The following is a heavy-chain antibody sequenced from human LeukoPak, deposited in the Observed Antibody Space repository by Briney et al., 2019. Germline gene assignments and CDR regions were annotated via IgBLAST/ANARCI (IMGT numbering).Heavy chain of an antibody. CDR1: GGSISSGSYY. CDR2: IYTSGST. Sequence: NPSXXLSLTCTVSGGSISSGSYYWSWIRQPAGRGLEWIERIYTSGSTNYNPSLKSRVTISVKTSNNQFSLKLSSVTAADTAVYYCARDRTRYCSSTSCYLDAFDIWGQGTMVTVSS. V-gene: IGHV4-61*02. CDR3: ARDRTRYCSSTSCYLDAFDI. D-gene: IGHD2-2*01. J-gene: IGHJ3*02.